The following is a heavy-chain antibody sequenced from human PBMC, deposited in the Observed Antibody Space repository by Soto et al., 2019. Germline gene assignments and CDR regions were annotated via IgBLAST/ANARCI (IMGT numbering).Heavy chain of an antibody. Sequence: GGSLRLSCAASGFTFNTYSMHWVRQTPGKGLVWVSRINSSSSSINYADSVKGRFTISRDNARNTLYLQMNSLRAEDTAVYYCARNSYGDYVFDYWGQGTLVTVSS. J-gene: IGHJ4*02. D-gene: IGHD4-17*01. CDR3: ARNSYGDYVFDY. CDR1: GFTFNTYS. V-gene: IGHV3-74*01. CDR2: INSSSSSI.